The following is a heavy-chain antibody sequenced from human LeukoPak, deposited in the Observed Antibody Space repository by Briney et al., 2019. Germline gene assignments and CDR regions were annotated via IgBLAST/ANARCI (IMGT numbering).Heavy chain of an antibody. CDR2: IKQDGSEK. CDR1: GFTFSSYW. V-gene: IGHV3-7*01. CDR3: ASGYNYDFWSGYYNYYYYMDV. Sequence: GGSLRLSCAASGFTFSSYWMSWVRQAPGKGLERVANIKQDGSEKYYVDSVKGRFTISRDNAKNSLYLQMNSLRAEDTAVYYCASGYNYDFWSGYYNYYYYMDVWGKGTTVTVSS. J-gene: IGHJ6*03. D-gene: IGHD3-3*01.